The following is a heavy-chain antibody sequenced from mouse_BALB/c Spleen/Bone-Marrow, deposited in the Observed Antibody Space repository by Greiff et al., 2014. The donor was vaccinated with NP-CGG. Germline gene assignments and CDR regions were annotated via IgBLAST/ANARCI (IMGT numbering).Heavy chain of an antibody. D-gene: IGHD2-4*01. Sequence: QVQLQQSGAELLKPGTSVKLSCKASGYTSTRYWMHWVKQRPGQGLEWIGELNPSNGHTNYNGKFKNKATVTVDKSSRTAYMQLSSLTSEDSAVYYCARMITTRGFDYWGQGTTLTVSS. J-gene: IGHJ2*01. CDR1: GYTSTRYW. V-gene: IGHV1S81*02. CDR2: LNPSNGHT. CDR3: ARMITTRGFDY.